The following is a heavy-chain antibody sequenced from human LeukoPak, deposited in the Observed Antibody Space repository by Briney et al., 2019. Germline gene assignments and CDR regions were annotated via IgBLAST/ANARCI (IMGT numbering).Heavy chain of an antibody. Sequence: SETLSLTCAVYGGSFSGYYWSWIRQPPGKGLEWIGEINHSGSTNYNPSLKSRVTISVDTSKNQFSLKLSSVTAADTAVYCCARGEVVVVPAARGWFDPWGQGTLVTVSS. V-gene: IGHV4-34*01. D-gene: IGHD2-2*01. CDR2: INHSGST. CDR1: GGSFSGYY. CDR3: ARGEVVVVPAARGWFDP. J-gene: IGHJ5*02.